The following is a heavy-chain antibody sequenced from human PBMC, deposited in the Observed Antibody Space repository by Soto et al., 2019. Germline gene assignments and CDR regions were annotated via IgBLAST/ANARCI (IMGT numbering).Heavy chain of an antibody. J-gene: IGHJ4*02. CDR1: GFTFSSYA. CDR3: AREQYEFGDLYYVDY. CDR2: ISGSGGST. D-gene: IGHD4-17*01. V-gene: IGHV3-23*01. Sequence: GGSLRLSCAASGFTFSSYAMSWVRQAPGKGLEWVSAISGSGGSTYYADSVKGRFTISRDNSKNTLYLQMNSLRAEDTAVYYCAREQYEFGDLYYVDYWGQGTLVTVSS.